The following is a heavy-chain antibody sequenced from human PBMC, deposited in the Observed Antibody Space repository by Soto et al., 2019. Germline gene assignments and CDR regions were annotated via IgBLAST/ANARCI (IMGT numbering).Heavy chain of an antibody. J-gene: IGHJ4*02. CDR2: IFYTGST. V-gene: IGHV4-31*03. CDR1: GGSINSASYH. CDR3: ARLDYGDSAFDS. Sequence: SETLSLTCSVSGGSINSASYHWSWLRRHPGKGLEFIGYIFYTGSTYYNPSLETRVTISVDTSKNHVSLRLNAVTAADTAVYYCARLDYGDSAFDSWGRGTLVTVSS. D-gene: IGHD4-17*01.